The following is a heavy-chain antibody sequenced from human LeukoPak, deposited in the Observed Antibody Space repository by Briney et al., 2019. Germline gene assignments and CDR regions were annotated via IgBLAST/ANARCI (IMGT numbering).Heavy chain of an antibody. CDR1: GFTFSSYG. CDR2: IWYDGSNK. D-gene: IGHD5-24*01. Sequence: PGRSLRLSCAASGFTFSSYGMHWVRQAPGKGLEWVAVIWYDGSNKYYADSVKGRFTISRDNSKNTLYLQMNSLRAEDTAVYYCAREEMATIRGAEYFQHWGQGTLVTVSS. CDR3: AREEMATIRGAEYFQH. V-gene: IGHV3-33*08. J-gene: IGHJ1*01.